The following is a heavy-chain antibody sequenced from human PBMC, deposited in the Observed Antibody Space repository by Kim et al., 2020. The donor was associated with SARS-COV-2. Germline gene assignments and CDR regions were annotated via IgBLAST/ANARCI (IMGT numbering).Heavy chain of an antibody. CDR3: AKTVVVAATDPAYYYGMDV. V-gene: IGHV3-9*01. J-gene: IGHJ6*02. Sequence: GRFTISRDNAKNSRYLQMNSLRAEDTALYYCAKTVVVAATDPAYYYGMDVWGQGTTVTVSS. D-gene: IGHD2-15*01.